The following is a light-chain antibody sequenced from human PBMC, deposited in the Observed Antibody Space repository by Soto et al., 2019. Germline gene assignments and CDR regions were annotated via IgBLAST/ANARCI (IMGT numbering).Light chain of an antibody. CDR3: QQYDMSRGT. J-gene: IGKJ3*01. V-gene: IGKV3-15*01. CDR1: QSVSSN. CDR2: GAS. Sequence: EVVMTQSPDTLSVSPGERATLSCRASQSVSSNLAWYQQKLGQAPRLLIYGASTRATGISAKFSGSGSGTEFTLTISSLQSEDYAMYYCQQYDMSRGTFGPGTRVDV.